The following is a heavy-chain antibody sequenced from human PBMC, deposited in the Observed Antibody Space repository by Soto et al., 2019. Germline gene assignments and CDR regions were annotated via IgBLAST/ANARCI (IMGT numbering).Heavy chain of an antibody. CDR3: AKDLHGSGWSFDQ. D-gene: IGHD6-19*01. CDR1: GFTFSTQA. J-gene: IGHJ4*02. CDR2: LISSGESP. Sequence: RGSLRLSCSASGFTFSTQAMAWFRQAPGKGLEWVSALISSGESPDYADSVKGRFTISRDNSKNTLYLQMNSLRADDTAVYYCAKDLHGSGWSFDQWGQGTVVTVSS. V-gene: IGHV3-23*01.